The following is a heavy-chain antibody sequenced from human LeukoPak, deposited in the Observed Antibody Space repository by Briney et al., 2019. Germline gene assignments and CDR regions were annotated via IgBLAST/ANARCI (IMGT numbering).Heavy chain of an antibody. CDR2: ISGSGGST. CDR3: AKDPSVTPIVWFDP. D-gene: IGHD4-11*01. CDR1: GFTFSSYA. V-gene: IGHV3-23*01. J-gene: IGHJ5*02. Sequence: GASLRLSCAASGFTFSSYAMSWVRQAPGKGLEWVSAISGSGGSTYYADSVKGRFTISRDNSKNTLYLQMNSLRAEDTAVYYCAKDPSVTPIVWFDPWGQGSLVTVSS.